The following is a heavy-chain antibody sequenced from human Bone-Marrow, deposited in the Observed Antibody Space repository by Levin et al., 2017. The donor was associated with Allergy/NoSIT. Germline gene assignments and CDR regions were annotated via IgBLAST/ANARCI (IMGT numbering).Heavy chain of an antibody. CDR3: TSPGHCSGGSCYSGAVYYYYGMDV. Sequence: GESLKISCAASGFTFSGSAMHWVRQASGKGLEWVGRIRSKANSYATAYAASVKGRFTISRDDSKNTAYLQMNSLKTEDTAVYYCTSPGHCSGGSCYSGAVYYYYGMDVWGQGTTVTVSS. J-gene: IGHJ6*02. CDR2: IRSKANSYAT. CDR1: GFTFSGSA. V-gene: IGHV3-73*01. D-gene: IGHD2-15*01.